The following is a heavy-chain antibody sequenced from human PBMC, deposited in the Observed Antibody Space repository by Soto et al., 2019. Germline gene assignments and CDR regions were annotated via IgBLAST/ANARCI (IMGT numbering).Heavy chain of an antibody. CDR1: GGTFSSYA. Sequence: ASVKVSCKASGGTFSSYAISWVRQAPGQGLEWMGGIIPIFGTANYAQKFQGRVTITADESTSTAYMELSSMSSEDTAVYYCARAGLTTDDYYYYGMDVWGQGTTVTVSS. D-gene: IGHD4-4*01. V-gene: IGHV1-69*13. J-gene: IGHJ6*02. CDR2: IIPIFGTA. CDR3: ARAGLTTDDYYYYGMDV.